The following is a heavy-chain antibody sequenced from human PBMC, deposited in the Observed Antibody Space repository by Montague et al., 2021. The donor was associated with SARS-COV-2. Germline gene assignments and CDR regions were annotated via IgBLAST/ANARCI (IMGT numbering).Heavy chain of an antibody. CDR3: ARQGNSSGWFKPDAFDI. D-gene: IGHD6-19*01. V-gene: IGHV4-39*01. Sequence: SETLSLTCTVSGGSISSSSYYWGWIRQPPGKGLEWIGSIYYSGSTHYNPSLKSRVTISVDTSKNQFSLKLSSVTAADTAVYYCARQGNSSGWFKPDAFDIWGQGTMVTVSS. CDR1: GGSISSSSYY. J-gene: IGHJ3*02. CDR2: IYYSGST.